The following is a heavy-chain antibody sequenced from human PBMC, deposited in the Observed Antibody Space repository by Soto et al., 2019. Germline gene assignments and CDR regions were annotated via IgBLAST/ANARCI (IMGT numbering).Heavy chain of an antibody. J-gene: IGHJ3*02. Sequence: QVQLVESGGGLVKPGGSLRLSCAASGFTFSDYYMSWIRQAPGKGLEWVSYIGSSSSYTNYEDYVKGRFTISRDNAKNCPYLQTNRLRSEDTAVYYCAGDAYIVTGSDALGIWCQGTMVTVSS. V-gene: IGHV3-11*05. CDR3: AGDAYIVTGSDALGI. CDR2: IGSSSSYT. D-gene: IGHD3-9*01. CDR1: GFTFSDYY.